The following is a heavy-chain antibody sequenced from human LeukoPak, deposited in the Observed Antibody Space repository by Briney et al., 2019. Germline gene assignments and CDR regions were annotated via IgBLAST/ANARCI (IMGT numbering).Heavy chain of an antibody. CDR1: GFTFDDYA. Sequence: GGSLRLSCAASGFTFDDYAMHWVRQAPGKGLEWVSGISWNSGSIGYADSVKGRFTISRDNSKNTLYLQMGSLRAEDMAVYYCARSAVAGNAYYYYYMDVWGKGTTVTVSS. D-gene: IGHD6-19*01. J-gene: IGHJ6*03. CDR2: ISWNSGSI. V-gene: IGHV3-9*03. CDR3: ARSAVAGNAYYYYYMDV.